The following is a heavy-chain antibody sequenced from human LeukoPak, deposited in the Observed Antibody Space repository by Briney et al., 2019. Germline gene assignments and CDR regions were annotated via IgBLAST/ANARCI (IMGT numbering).Heavy chain of an antibody. CDR2: IYYSGST. J-gene: IGHJ4*02. D-gene: IGHD6-13*01. V-gene: IGHV4-39*01. Sequence: SETLSLTCTVSGGSISSSSYYWGWIRQPPGKGLEWIGSIYYSGSTYYDPSLKSRVTISVDTSKNQFSLKLSSVTAADTAVYYCARALQQLVNYWGQGTLVTVSS. CDR1: GGSISSSSYY. CDR3: ARALQQLVNY.